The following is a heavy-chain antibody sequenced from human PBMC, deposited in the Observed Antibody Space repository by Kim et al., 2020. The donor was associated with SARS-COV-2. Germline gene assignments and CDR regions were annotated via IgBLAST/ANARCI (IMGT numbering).Heavy chain of an antibody. J-gene: IGHJ4*02. D-gene: IGHD2-21*01. CDR3: AKDAPVRPTRSLDS. Sequence: YEDAVKGRFTVSSDNARDSVYLQMNSRRAEDTALYFCAKDAPVRPTRSLDSWGQGTQVTVST. V-gene: IGHV3-20*03.